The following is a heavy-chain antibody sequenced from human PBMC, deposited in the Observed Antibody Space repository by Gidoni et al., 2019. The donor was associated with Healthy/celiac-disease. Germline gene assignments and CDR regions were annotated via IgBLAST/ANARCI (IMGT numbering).Heavy chain of an antibody. J-gene: IGHJ4*02. V-gene: IGHV3-23*01. Sequence: GRFTISRDNSKNTLYLQMNSLRAEVTAVYYCASKTTVTVDYWGQGTLVTVSS. CDR3: ASKTTVTVDY. D-gene: IGHD4-17*01.